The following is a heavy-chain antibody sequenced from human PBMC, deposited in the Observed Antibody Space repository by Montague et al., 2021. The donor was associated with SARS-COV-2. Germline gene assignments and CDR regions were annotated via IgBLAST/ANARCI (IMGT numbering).Heavy chain of an antibody. D-gene: IGHD3-10*01. J-gene: IGHJ4*02. CDR3: AGGIRITMVRGVTIDY. CDR1: GFTVSSYS. Sequence: SLRLSCAASGFTVSSYSLNLVRQAPGKGLEWVSSISSSISYLYYSYSXXVLFTISRDNAKNSLYLQMNSLRAEDTAVSYCAGGIRITMVRGVTIDYWGQGTLVTVSS. CDR2: ISSSISYL. V-gene: IGHV3-21*01.